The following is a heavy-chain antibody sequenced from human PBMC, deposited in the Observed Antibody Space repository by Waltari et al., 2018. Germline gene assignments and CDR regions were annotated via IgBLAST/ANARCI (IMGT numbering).Heavy chain of an antibody. V-gene: IGHV3-23*01. D-gene: IGHD3-22*01. CDR1: GFTFSSYA. CDR3: AKDLYYDSSGDDY. Sequence: EVQLLESGGGLVQPGGSLRLSCAASGFTFSSYAMSWVRQAPGKGLERVSAISGSGGSTYYADSVKGRFTISRDNSKNTLYLQMNSLRAEDTAVYYCAKDLYYDSSGDDYWGQGTLVTVSS. J-gene: IGHJ4*02. CDR2: ISGSGGST.